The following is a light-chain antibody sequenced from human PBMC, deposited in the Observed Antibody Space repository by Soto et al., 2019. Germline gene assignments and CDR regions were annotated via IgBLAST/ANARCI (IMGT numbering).Light chain of an antibody. V-gene: IGKV3-20*01. CDR2: GAS. CDR1: HGIATNY. CDR3: QLYGGSDLFT. Sequence: LTQLPGTLSFSPGETATLSCRASHGIATNYLAWYQHKIGRPPRLLIAGASSRAAGVPDRFSGSGSGTDFTLTISRLEPADSATYYCQLYGGSDLFTFCPGTKLEL. J-gene: IGKJ2*01.